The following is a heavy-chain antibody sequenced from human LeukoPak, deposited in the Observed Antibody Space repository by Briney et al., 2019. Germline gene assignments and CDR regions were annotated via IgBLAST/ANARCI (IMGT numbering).Heavy chain of an antibody. D-gene: IGHD3-22*01. V-gene: IGHV3-30*18. CDR1: GFTFSSYG. CDR2: ISYDGSNK. Sequence: GGSLRLSCAASGFTFSSYGMHWVRQAPGKGLEWVAAISYDGSNKYYADSVKGRFTISRDNSKNTLYLQMNSLRAEDTAVYYCAKDRYYYDSSGSIYFDYWGQGTLVTVSS. J-gene: IGHJ4*02. CDR3: AKDRYYYDSSGSIYFDY.